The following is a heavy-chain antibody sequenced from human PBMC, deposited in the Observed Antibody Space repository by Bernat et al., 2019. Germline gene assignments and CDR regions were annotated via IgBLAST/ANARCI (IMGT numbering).Heavy chain of an antibody. D-gene: IGHD6-19*01. J-gene: IGHJ4*02. CDR1: GASIVSKGYS. CDR2: IDHSGST. Sequence: QLQLQESGSGLVKPSQTLSLTCVVSGASIVSKGYSWGWLRQPPGKGLEWIGYIDHSGSTTYNPSLKSRVTMSVDRSKNQFSLNLSSVTAADAAVYFCAGELAGGWRFDHWGQGALVTVSS. V-gene: IGHV4-30-2*01. CDR3: AGELAGGWRFDH.